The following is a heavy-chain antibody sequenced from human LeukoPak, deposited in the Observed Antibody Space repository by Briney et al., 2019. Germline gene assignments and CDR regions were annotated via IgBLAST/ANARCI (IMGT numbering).Heavy chain of an antibody. CDR3: AKDLIKGIVVVITTYYFDY. J-gene: IGHJ4*02. CDR1: GFTFSSYG. CDR2: IRYDGSNK. Sequence: SGGSLRLSCAASGFTFSSYGMHWVRQAPGKGLEWVAFIRYDGSNKYYADSVKGRFTISRDNSKNTLYLQMNSLRAEDTAVYYCAKDLIKGIVVVITTYYFDYWGQGTLVTVSS. V-gene: IGHV3-30*02. D-gene: IGHD3-22*01.